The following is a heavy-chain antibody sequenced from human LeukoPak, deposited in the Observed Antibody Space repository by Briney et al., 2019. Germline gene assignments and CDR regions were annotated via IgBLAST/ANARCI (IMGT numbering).Heavy chain of an antibody. V-gene: IGHV3-30-3*01. Sequence: PGGSLRLSCAASGFTFSSYAMHWVRQAPGKGLEWVAGISYDGSNKYYADSVKGRFTISRDNSKNTLYLQMNNLRAEDTAVYYCAKDGPVSSSGWYLDYWGQGTLVTVSS. CDR1: GFTFSSYA. CDR3: AKDGPVSSSGWYLDY. CDR2: ISYDGSNK. J-gene: IGHJ4*02. D-gene: IGHD6-19*01.